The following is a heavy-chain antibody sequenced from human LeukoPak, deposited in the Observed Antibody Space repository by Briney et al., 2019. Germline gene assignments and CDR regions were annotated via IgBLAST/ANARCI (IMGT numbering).Heavy chain of an antibody. CDR1: GGSISSDSYY. J-gene: IGHJ5*02. V-gene: IGHV4-39*07. D-gene: IGHD1-1*01. CDR2: INHSGST. Sequence: SQTLSLTCTVSGGSISSDSYYWSWIRQPPGKGLEWIGEINHSGSTNYNPSLKSRVTISVDTSKNQFSLKLSSVTAADAAVYYCASSRGTTPEGWFDPWGQGTLVTVSS. CDR3: ASSRGTTPEGWFDP.